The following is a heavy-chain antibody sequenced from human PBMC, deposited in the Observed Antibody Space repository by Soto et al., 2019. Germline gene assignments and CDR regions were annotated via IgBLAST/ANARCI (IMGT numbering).Heavy chain of an antibody. D-gene: IGHD3-10*01. CDR3: ARQRSSGSYHHRALDS. Sequence: PSETLSLTCAVSGGSISRLGFSLRWIRPPPGKGLEWIGYIYHSGSTYYNPSLKSRVTISVDRSKNQFSLKLSSVTAADTAMYFCARQRSSGSYHHRALDSWGQGTLVTVSS. CDR2: IYHSGST. V-gene: IGHV4-30-2*01. CDR1: GGSISRLGFS. J-gene: IGHJ4*02.